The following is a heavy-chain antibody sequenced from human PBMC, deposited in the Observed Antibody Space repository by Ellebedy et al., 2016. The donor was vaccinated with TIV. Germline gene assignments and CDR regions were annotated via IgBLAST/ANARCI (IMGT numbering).Heavy chain of an antibody. V-gene: IGHV3-7*01. J-gene: IGHJ5*02. CDR3: ARRGSYGDYAVQINSWFDR. Sequence: PGGSLRLSCVASGFSFRSYWMSWVRQAPGKGLEWVANIYQAGSNQYYVDSVKGRFTISRDNANKSLFRKMNSLRGEDTAVYYCARRGSYGDYAVQINSWFDRWGRGTLVTVSS. CDR1: GFSFRSYW. CDR2: IYQAGSNQ. D-gene: IGHD4-17*01.